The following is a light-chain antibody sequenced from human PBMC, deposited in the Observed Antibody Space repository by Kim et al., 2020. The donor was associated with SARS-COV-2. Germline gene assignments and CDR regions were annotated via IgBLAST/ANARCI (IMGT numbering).Light chain of an antibody. Sequence: ASVRDRVTITCRASQSISSDLNWYQQTPRKAPKLLIYAASSLQSGVPSRFSGSGAGTAFTLTISSLQPEDFATYYCQHSCSNLWTFGQGTKVDIK. V-gene: IGKV1-39*01. J-gene: IGKJ1*01. CDR3: QHSCSNLWT. CDR1: QSISSD. CDR2: AAS.